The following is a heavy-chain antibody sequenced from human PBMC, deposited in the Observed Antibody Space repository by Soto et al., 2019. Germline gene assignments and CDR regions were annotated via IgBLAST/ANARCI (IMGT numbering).Heavy chain of an antibody. CDR3: ARGSYYYDSSGRYTKDY. D-gene: IGHD3-22*01. Sequence: GGSXRLSCAASEFNFNTYAMHWVRQAPGKGLEWVAVISYDGSNKYYADSVKGRFTISRDNSKTTLYLQMNSLRAEDTAVYYCARGSYYYDSSGRYTKDYWGQGTLVTVSS. CDR1: EFNFNTYA. J-gene: IGHJ4*02. V-gene: IGHV3-30-3*01. CDR2: ISYDGSNK.